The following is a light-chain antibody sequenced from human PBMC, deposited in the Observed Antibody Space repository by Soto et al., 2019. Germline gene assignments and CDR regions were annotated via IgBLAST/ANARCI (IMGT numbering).Light chain of an antibody. J-gene: IGKJ5*01. CDR3: QQRNIWPPVT. CDR2: GAF. V-gene: IGKV3-11*01. CDR1: PSVTTY. Sequence: EIVVTQSPGTLSVSPGEKATLSCRASPSVTTYLAWYQRKPGQPPRLLIYGAFNRAAGIPARFSGSGSGTDFTLTISSLEPEDSAVYYCQQRNIWPPVTFGQGTRLEIK.